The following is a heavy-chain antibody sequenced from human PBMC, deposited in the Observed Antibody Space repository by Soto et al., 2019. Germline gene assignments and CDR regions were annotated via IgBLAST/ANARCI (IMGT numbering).Heavy chain of an antibody. D-gene: IGHD3-3*01. CDR1: GGSISSYY. Sequence: SETLSLTCTVSGGSISSYYWGWIRQPPGKGLEWIGYIYYSGSTNYNPSLKSRVTISVDTSKNQFSLKLSSVTAADTAVYYCARGDEYYDFWSGYYGWFDPWGQGTLVTVSS. CDR3: ARGDEYYDFWSGYYGWFDP. J-gene: IGHJ5*02. V-gene: IGHV4-59*01. CDR2: IYYSGST.